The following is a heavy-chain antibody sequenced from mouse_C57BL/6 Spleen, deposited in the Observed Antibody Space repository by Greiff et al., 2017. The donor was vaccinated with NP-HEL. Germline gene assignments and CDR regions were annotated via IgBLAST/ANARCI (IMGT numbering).Heavy chain of an antibody. CDR2: IDPETGGT. CDR1: GYTFTDYE. J-gene: IGHJ1*03. CDR3: TYYYYGSSHWYCDV. V-gene: IGHV1-15*01. Sequence: QVQLQQSGAELVRPGASVTLSCKASGYTFTDYEMHWVKQTPVHGLEWIGAIDPETGGTAYNQKFKGKAILTADKSSSTAYMELRSLTSEDSAVYYCTYYYYGSSHWYCDVWGTGTTVTVSS. D-gene: IGHD1-1*01.